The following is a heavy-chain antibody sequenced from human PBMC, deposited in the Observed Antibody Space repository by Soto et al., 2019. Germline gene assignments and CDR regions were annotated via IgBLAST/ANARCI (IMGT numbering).Heavy chain of an antibody. J-gene: IGHJ4*02. Sequence: HPGWSLRLSCAASGFTFISYAMNWVRQAPGKGLEWVSAISSSGNTYYADSVKGRFTISRDNSENTLFLQMNRLRAEDTAVYYCAKGPKYSSTWYDYWGQGTLVTVSS. CDR1: GFTFISYA. CDR3: AKGPKYSSTWYDY. CDR2: ISSSGNT. D-gene: IGHD6-13*01. V-gene: IGHV3-23*01.